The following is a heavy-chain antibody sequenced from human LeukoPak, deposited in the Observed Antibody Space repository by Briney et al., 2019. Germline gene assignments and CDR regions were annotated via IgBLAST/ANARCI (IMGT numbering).Heavy chain of an antibody. D-gene: IGHD2-21*01. Sequence: ASVKVSCKASGYTFTSYGISWVRQAPGQGLEWMGWISAYNGNTNYAQKLQGRATMTTDTSTSTAYMELRSLRSDDTAVYYCARSIMDEGDWAYYFDYWGQGTLVTVSS. CDR1: GYTFTSYG. V-gene: IGHV1-18*01. CDR2: ISAYNGNT. CDR3: ARSIMDEGDWAYYFDY. J-gene: IGHJ4*02.